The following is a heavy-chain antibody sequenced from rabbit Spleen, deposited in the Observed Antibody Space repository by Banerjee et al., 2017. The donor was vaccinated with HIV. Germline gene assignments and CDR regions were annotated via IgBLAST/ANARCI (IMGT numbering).Heavy chain of an antibody. CDR2: IDPVFGST. D-gene: IGHD1-1*01. V-gene: IGHV1S7*01. Sequence: QLKESGGGLVQPGGSLKLSCKASGFTLSSYYMNWVRQAPGKGLEWIGYIDPVFGSTYYANWVHGRFTISSHNAQNTLSLQLNSLTAADTATYFCARDGAGSSGYYSLWGPGTLVTVS. CDR1: GFTLSSYY. CDR3: ARDGAGSSGYYSL. J-gene: IGHJ4*01.